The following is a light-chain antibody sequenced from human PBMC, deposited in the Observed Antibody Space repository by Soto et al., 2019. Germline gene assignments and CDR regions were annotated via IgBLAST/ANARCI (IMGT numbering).Light chain of an antibody. V-gene: IGKV1-39*01. Sequence: DIQMTQSPSSLSASVGDRVTVTCRASESITNFLNWYQQKPGKAPELLIYGASSLHSGVPSRFSGSGSGTYFTLTISSLQPADFATYYCQQSYTIPHTFGQGTKLEIK. CDR1: ESITNF. CDR3: QQSYTIPHT. CDR2: GAS. J-gene: IGKJ2*01.